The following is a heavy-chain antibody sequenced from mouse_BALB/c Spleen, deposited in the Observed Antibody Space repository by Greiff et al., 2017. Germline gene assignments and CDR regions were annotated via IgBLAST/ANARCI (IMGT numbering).Heavy chain of an antibody. V-gene: IGHV5-9-3*01. D-gene: IGHD2-1*01. CDR3: ARHKDYGNWYFDV. CDR1: GFTFSSYA. Sequence: EVKVVESGGGLVKPGGSLKLSCAASGFTFSSYAMSWVRQTPKKRLEWVATISSGGSYTYYPDSVKGRFTISRDNAKNTLYLQMSSLRSEDTAMYYCARHKDYGNWYFDVWGAGTTVTVSS. J-gene: IGHJ1*01. CDR2: ISSGGSYT.